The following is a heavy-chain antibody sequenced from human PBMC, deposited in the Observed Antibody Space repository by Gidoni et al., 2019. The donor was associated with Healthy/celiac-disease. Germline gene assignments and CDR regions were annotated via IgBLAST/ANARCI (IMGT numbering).Heavy chain of an antibody. Sequence: EVQLVQSGAEVKKPGATVKISCTVSGYTFTDYYMHWVQQAPGKGLECMGLVDPEDGETIYAEKFQGRVTITAATSTDTAYMELSSLRSEDTAVYYCATSNRWELRTSLPGYWGQGTLVTVSS. V-gene: IGHV1-69-2*01. CDR3: ATSNRWELRTSLPGY. CDR2: VDPEDGET. J-gene: IGHJ4*02. D-gene: IGHD1-26*01. CDR1: GYTFTDYY.